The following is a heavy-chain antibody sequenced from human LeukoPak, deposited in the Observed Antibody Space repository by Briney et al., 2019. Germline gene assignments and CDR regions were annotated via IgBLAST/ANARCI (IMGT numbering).Heavy chain of an antibody. V-gene: IGHV4-4*07. J-gene: IGHJ4*02. D-gene: IGHD3-10*01. CDR2: IYSRGNT. Sequence: PSETLSLTRTASGASISNYYWTWIPEAAGKRLEYIVRIYSRGNTNYNPSLKSRVTMSVDTSKNQFSLKLNSLTAADTAVYYCARATAVGSGSLYYFDYWGQGTLVTVSS. CDR1: GASISNYY. CDR3: ARATAVGSGSLYYFDY.